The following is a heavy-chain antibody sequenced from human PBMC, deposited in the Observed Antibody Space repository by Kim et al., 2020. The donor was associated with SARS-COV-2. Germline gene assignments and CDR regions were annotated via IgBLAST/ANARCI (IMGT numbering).Heavy chain of an antibody. Sequence: SETLSLTCAVSGGSISSSNWWSWVRQPPGKGLEWIGEIYHSGSTNYNPSLKSRVTISVDTSKNQFSLKLSSVTAADTAVYYCARAAGRYDFWSGYYGLAYWGRGTLVTVSS. J-gene: IGHJ4*02. CDR3: ARAAGRYDFWSGYYGLAY. CDR1: GGSISSSNW. D-gene: IGHD3-3*01. CDR2: IYHSGST. V-gene: IGHV4-4*02.